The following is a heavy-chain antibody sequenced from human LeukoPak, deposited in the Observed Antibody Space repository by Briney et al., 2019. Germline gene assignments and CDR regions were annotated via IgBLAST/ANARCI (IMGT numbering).Heavy chain of an antibody. Sequence: KSGGSLRLSCAASGFTFSSYSMNWVRQAPGKGLEWVSSISSSSSYIYYADSVKGRSTISRDNAKNSLYLQMNSLRAEDTAVYYCARDPVVVVPAAINYMDVWGKGTTVTISS. D-gene: IGHD2-2*01. CDR1: GFTFSSYS. CDR3: ARDPVVVVPAAINYMDV. J-gene: IGHJ6*03. CDR2: ISSSSSYI. V-gene: IGHV3-21*01.